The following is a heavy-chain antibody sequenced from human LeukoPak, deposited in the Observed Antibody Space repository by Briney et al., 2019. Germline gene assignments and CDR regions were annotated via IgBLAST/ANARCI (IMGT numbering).Heavy chain of an antibody. CDR1: GFTFSSYW. V-gene: IGHV3-74*01. D-gene: IGHD3-9*01. CDR3: ARARVLRYFEIDP. J-gene: IGHJ5*02. Sequence: PGGSLRLSCAASGFTFSSYWMHWVRQAPGKGLVWVSRINSDGSSTSYAGSVKGRFTISRDNAKNTLYLQMNSLRAEDTAVYYCARARVLRYFEIDPWGQGTLVTVSS. CDR2: INSDGSST.